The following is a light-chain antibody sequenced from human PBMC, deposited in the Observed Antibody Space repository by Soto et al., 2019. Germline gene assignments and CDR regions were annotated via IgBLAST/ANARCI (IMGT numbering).Light chain of an antibody. CDR3: QQRSNWPST. CDR1: QSVSSY. J-gene: IGKJ4*01. CDR2: DAS. V-gene: IGKV3-11*01. Sequence: EIVLTQSPATLSLSPGERATHSCRASQSVSSYLAWYQQKPGQAPRLLIYDASNRATGIPARFSGSGSGTDFTLTISSLEPEDFAVYYCQQRSNWPSTFGGGTKVDIK.